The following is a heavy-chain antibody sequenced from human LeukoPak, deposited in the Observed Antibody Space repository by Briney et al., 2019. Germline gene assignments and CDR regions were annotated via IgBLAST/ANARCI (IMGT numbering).Heavy chain of an antibody. CDR2: IKEDGSEK. V-gene: IGHV3-7*01. Sequence: GGSLRLSCAASGFTLSTYWMSWVRQAPGKGLEWVANIKEDGSEKYCVDSVMGRFTISRDNAKNSLYLQMNSLRAEDTAVYYCARPRSSSWYDFDYWGQGTLVTVSS. J-gene: IGHJ4*02. CDR1: GFTLSTYW. CDR3: ARPRSSSWYDFDY. D-gene: IGHD6-13*01.